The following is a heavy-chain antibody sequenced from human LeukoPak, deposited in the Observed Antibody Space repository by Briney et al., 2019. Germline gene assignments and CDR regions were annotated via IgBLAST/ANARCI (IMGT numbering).Heavy chain of an antibody. V-gene: IGHV3-15*01. CDR3: TTGTRVVPAASWY. CDR2: IKSKTDGGTT. J-gene: IGHJ4*02. CDR1: GFTFSSAW. D-gene: IGHD2-2*01. Sequence: GGSLRLSCAASGFTFSSAWMSWVRQAPGKGLEWVGRIKSKTDGGTTDYAAPVKGRFTISRDDSKNTLYLQMNSLKTEDTAVYYCTTGTRVVPAASWYWGQGTLVTVSS.